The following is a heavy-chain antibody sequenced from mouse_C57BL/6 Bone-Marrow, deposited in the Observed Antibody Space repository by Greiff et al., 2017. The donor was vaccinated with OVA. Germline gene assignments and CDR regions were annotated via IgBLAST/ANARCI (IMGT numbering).Heavy chain of an antibody. D-gene: IGHD2-4*01. CDR1: GYTFTDYE. CDR3: TREDYDEEGAYLDY. V-gene: IGHV1-15*01. J-gene: IGHJ2*01. CDR2: IDPETGGT. Sequence: VQRVESGAELVRPGASVTLSCKASGYTFTDYEMHWVKQTPVHGLEWIGAIDPETGGTAYNQKFKGKAILTADKSSSTAYMELRSLTSEDSAVYYGTREDYDEEGAYLDYWGQGTTLTVSS.